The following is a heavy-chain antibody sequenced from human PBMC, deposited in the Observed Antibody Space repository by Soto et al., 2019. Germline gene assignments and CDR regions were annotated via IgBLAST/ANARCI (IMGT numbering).Heavy chain of an antibody. CDR2: IGTAGDP. V-gene: IGHV3-13*05. D-gene: IGHD6-19*01. CDR1: GFSFSSYD. Sequence: EVQLVESGGGLVQPGGSLRLSCAASGFSFSSYDMHWIRQATGKGLEWVSAIGTAGDPYYPGSVKGRFTISRENAKNSLYLQINSLRAGDTAVYYCARGGGIAVDYGMDVWGQGTTVIVSS. CDR3: ARGGGIAVDYGMDV. J-gene: IGHJ6*02.